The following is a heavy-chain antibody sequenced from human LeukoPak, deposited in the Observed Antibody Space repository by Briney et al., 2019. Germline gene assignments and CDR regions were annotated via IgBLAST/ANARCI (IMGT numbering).Heavy chain of an antibody. Sequence: RPGGSLRLSCAASGFTFSSYSMNWVRQAPGKGLEWVSSISSSSNNIYYADSLKGRITISRDNAKNSLYLQMNSLRAEDTAVYYCARERGYNYGYSDYWSQGTLVTVSS. CDR2: ISSSSNNI. D-gene: IGHD5-18*01. CDR3: ARERGYNYGYSDY. J-gene: IGHJ4*02. V-gene: IGHV3-21*01. CDR1: GFTFSSYS.